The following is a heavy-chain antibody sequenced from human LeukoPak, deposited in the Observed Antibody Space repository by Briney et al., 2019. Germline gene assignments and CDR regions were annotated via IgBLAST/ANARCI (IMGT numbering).Heavy chain of an antibody. J-gene: IGHJ4*02. CDR1: GFTFSSYS. CDR2: ISSSSSYI. Sequence: GGSLRLSCAASGFTFSSYSMNWVRQAPGKGLEWVSPISSSSSYIYYADSVKGRFTISRDNAKNSLYLQMNSLRAEDTAVYYCARGRERSIVAGSVDYWGQGTLVTVSS. V-gene: IGHV3-21*01. CDR3: ARGRERSIVAGSVDY. D-gene: IGHD6-19*01.